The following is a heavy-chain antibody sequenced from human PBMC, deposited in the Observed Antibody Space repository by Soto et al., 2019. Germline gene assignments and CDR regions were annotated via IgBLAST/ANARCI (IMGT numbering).Heavy chain of an antibody. Sequence: QGKLVQSGAEVKKPGASVKVSCTASGNTFTNFGVTWVRQPPGQGLEWMGWISAYTDDPNYAQKFQGRVTMTIDTSTSTAYLDRRSLTSDDAAVYYCARVISGAEAWFDPWGQGTLVTVSS. CDR2: ISAYTDDP. CDR1: GNTFTNFG. CDR3: ARVISGAEAWFDP. V-gene: IGHV1-18*01. J-gene: IGHJ5*02.